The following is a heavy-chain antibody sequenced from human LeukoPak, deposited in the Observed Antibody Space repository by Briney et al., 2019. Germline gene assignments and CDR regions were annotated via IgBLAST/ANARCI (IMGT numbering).Heavy chain of an antibody. D-gene: IGHD6-19*01. CDR1: GGSISSGSYY. CDR2: IYTSGST. CDR3: ARLYSSGWYGPG. Sequence: PSETLSRTCTVSGGSISSGSYYWSWIRHPAGKGLEWIGRIYTSGSTNYNPSLKSRVTISVDTSKNQFSLKLSSVTAADTAVYYCARLYSSGWYGPGWGQGTLVTVSS. V-gene: IGHV4-61*02. J-gene: IGHJ4*02.